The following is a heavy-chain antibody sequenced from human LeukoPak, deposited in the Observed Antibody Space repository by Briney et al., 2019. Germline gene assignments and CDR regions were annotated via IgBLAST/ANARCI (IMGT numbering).Heavy chain of an antibody. D-gene: IGHD5-18*01. Sequence: GGSLRLSCAASGFTFSSYGMHWVRQAPGKGLEWVAVIWNDGSNKYDADSVKGRFTISRDNSKNTLYLQINSLRAEDTAVYYCAKDLRGYSYGYVYWGQGTLVTVSS. V-gene: IGHV3-33*06. J-gene: IGHJ4*02. CDR2: IWNDGSNK. CDR3: AKDLRGYSYGYVY. CDR1: GFTFSSYG.